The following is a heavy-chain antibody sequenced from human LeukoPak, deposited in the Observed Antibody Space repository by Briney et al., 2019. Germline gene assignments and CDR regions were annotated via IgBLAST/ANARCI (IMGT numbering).Heavy chain of an antibody. Sequence: GGSLRLSCAASGFPLSSYAMSWVRQVPGKGLEWVSATSSSDDGTYHADSVRGRSTIHRDNFRNTLYLQMNRLRVEDAALYYCARAPVTSCRGAFCYPFDLWGQGVLVTVSS. D-gene: IGHD2-21*01. V-gene: IGHV3-23*01. CDR2: TSSSDDGT. CDR1: GFPLSSYA. CDR3: ARAPVTSCRGAFCYPFDL. J-gene: IGHJ4*02.